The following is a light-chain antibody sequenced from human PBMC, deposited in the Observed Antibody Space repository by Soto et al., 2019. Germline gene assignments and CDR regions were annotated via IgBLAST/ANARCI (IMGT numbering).Light chain of an antibody. CDR3: QTWATGIRV. CDR1: GGHSNYA. V-gene: IGLV4-69*01. J-gene: IGLJ3*02. Sequence: QLVLTQSPSASASLGASVKLTCTLSGGHSNYAIAWHQQQPQKGPRFLMRVDSDGRHTKGDGIPDRFSGSSSGAERYLSISSLQSEDEADYYCQTWATGIRVFGGGTKLTVL. CDR2: VDSDGRH.